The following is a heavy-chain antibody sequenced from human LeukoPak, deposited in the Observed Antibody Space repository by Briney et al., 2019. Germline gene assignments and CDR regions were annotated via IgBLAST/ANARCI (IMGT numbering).Heavy chain of an antibody. J-gene: IGHJ4*02. CDR1: GFTFSSYA. V-gene: IGHV3-23*01. CDR2: ISGSGGST. Sequence: PGGSLRLSCAASGFTFSSYAMSWVRQAPGKGLEWVSAISGSGGSTYYADSVKGRFTISRDNSKNTLYLQMNSLRAEDTAVYYYAKVRYDSSMERTWGQGTLVTVSS. D-gene: IGHD3-22*01. CDR3: AKVRYDSSMERT.